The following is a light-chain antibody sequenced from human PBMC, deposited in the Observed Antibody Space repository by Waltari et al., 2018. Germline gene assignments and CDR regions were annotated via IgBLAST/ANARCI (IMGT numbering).Light chain of an antibody. J-gene: IGLJ2*01. CDR1: IRDVGHYNL. CDR2: EAS. CDR3: CSFAMAGTWL. V-gene: IGLV2-23*01. Sequence: QSALTQPASVSAAPGQSITISCTGSIRDVGHYNLVSWYQQYPGKSPKLMIFEASKRPSGVSNRFSGSKSGNTASLMISGLQTEDEADYYCCSFAMAGTWLFGGGTKVTVL.